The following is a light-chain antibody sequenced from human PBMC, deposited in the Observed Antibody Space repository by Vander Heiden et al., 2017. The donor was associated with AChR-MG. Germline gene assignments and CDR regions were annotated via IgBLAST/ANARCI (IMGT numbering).Light chain of an antibody. J-gene: IGKJ1*01. CDR1: QGISNY. Sequence: DIQMTQSPFSLSASVGDRVTITCLASQGISNYLAWYQQKPEKVPKLLISAASTLQSGVPPRFSGSGSGTDFTLTISSLQPEDVATYCCQKYYIAPWTFGQGTKVEIK. CDR3: QKYYIAPWT. V-gene: IGKV1-27*01. CDR2: AAS.